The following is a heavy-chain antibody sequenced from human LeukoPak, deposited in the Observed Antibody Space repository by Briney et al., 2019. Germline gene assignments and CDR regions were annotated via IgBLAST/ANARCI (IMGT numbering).Heavy chain of an antibody. Sequence: GGSLRLSCAASGFTFSSYAMHCVRQAPGKGLEWVAVISYDGSNKYYADSVKSRFTISRDNSKNTLYLQMNSLRAEDTAVYYCTGTYYQNYFDYWGQGTLVTVSS. V-gene: IGHV3-30-3*01. CDR3: TGTYYQNYFDY. J-gene: IGHJ4*02. D-gene: IGHD3-10*01. CDR1: GFTFSSYA. CDR2: ISYDGSNK.